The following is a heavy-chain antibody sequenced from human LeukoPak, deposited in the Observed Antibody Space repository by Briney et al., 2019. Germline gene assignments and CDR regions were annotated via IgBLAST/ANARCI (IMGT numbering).Heavy chain of an antibody. CDR2: INHSGST. CDR1: GGSFSGYY. V-gene: IGHV4-34*01. CDR3: VGGEYSSSSLGDY. D-gene: IGHD6-6*01. J-gene: IGHJ4*02. Sequence: SETLSLTCAVYGGSFSGYYWSWIRQPPGKGLEWIGEINHSGSTNYNPSLKSRVTISVDTSKNQFSLKLSSVTAADTAVYYCVGGEYSSSSLGDYWGQGTLVTVSS.